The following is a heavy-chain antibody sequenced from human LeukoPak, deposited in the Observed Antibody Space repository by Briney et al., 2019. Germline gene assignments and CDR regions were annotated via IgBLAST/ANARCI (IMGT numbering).Heavy chain of an antibody. J-gene: IGHJ4*02. CDR1: GFTFSSYS. Sequence: GGSLRLSCAASGFTFSSYSMSWVRQAPGKGLEWVSGINWNGGSTGYADSVKGRFTISRDNAKNSLYLQMNSLRAEDTALYYCARAHYDFWTHFDYWGQGTLVTVSS. CDR3: ARAHYDFWTHFDY. V-gene: IGHV3-20*04. D-gene: IGHD3-3*01. CDR2: INWNGGST.